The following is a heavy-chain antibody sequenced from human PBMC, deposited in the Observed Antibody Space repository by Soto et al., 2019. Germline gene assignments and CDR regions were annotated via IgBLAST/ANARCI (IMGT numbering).Heavy chain of an antibody. D-gene: IGHD6-13*01. J-gene: IGHJ4*02. V-gene: IGHV3-48*02. Sequence: GGSLRLSCAASGFTFSSYSMNWVRQAPGKGLEWVSYISSSSSTIYYADSVKGRFTISRDNAKNSLYLQMNSLRDEDTAVYYCARGAPVALIAAAGTFFDDWGQGTLVTVSS. CDR1: GFTFSSYS. CDR3: ARGAPVALIAAAGTFFDD. CDR2: ISSSSSTI.